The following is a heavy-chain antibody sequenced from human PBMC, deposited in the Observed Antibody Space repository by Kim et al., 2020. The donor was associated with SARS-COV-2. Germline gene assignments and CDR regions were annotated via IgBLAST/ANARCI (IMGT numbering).Heavy chain of an antibody. J-gene: IGHJ4*02. CDR2: IGTAGDT. V-gene: IGHV3-13*01. Sequence: GGSLRLSCAASGFTFSSYDMHWVRQATGKGLEWVSAIGTAGDTYYPGSVKGRFTISRENAKNSLYLQMNSLRAGDTAVYYCARALNTAMVEGGFDYWGQGTLVTVSS. D-gene: IGHD5-18*01. CDR3: ARALNTAMVEGGFDY. CDR1: GFTFSSYD.